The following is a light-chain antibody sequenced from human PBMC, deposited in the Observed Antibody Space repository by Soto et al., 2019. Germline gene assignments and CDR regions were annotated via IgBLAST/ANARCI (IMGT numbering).Light chain of an antibody. CDR1: GNDVGAYNY. Sequence: QSALTQPRSVSGSPGQSVTISCIGTGNDVGAYNYVSWYQQHPGRPPKLLIYGVVRWPSGVPDRFSGSKSGNTASLTISGLQAEDEADYYCTSCITANTRCVFGSGTKVTVL. V-gene: IGLV2-11*01. CDR2: GVV. CDR3: TSCITANTRCV. J-gene: IGLJ1*01.